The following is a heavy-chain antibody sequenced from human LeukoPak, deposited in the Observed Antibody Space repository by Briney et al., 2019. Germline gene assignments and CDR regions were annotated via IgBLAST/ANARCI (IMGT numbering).Heavy chain of an antibody. D-gene: IGHD3-10*01. V-gene: IGHV3-30*04. Sequence: GRSLRLSCAASGFTFSSYAMHWVRQAPGKGLEWVAVISYDGSNKYYADSVKGRFTISRDNSKNTLYLQMNSLRAEDTAVYYCARVNYYGSGRYFDYWGQGTLVTVSS. J-gene: IGHJ4*02. CDR3: ARVNYYGSGRYFDY. CDR2: ISYDGSNK. CDR1: GFTFSSYA.